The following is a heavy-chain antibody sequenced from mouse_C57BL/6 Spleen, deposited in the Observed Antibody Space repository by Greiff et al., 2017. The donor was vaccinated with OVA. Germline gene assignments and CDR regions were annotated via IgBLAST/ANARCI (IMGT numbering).Heavy chain of an antibody. CDR1: GFTFTDYY. Sequence: EVKLVESGGGLVQPGGSLSLSCAASGFTFTDYYMSWVRQPPGKALEWLGFIRNKANGYATEYSASVKGRFTISRDNSQSILYLQMNALRAEDSATYYCARLLSVYYAMDYWGQGTSVTVSS. J-gene: IGHJ4*01. CDR2: IRNKANGYAT. V-gene: IGHV7-3*01. CDR3: ARLLSVYYAMDY. D-gene: IGHD2-1*01.